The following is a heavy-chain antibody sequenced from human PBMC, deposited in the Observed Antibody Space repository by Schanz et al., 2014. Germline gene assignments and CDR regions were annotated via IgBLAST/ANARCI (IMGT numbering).Heavy chain of an antibody. V-gene: IGHV3-21*01. CDR2: ISSSGSYI. CDR1: GFTFSSYA. CDR3: ARETDLSLHY. J-gene: IGHJ4*02. Sequence: EVQLVESGGYLVQPGGSLRLSCSASGFTFSSYAMHWVRQASGKGLEWVSSISSSGSYIYYADSVKGRFSISRDNAKITLYLQMNSLRAGDTAVDYCARETDLSLHYWGQGALVTVSS.